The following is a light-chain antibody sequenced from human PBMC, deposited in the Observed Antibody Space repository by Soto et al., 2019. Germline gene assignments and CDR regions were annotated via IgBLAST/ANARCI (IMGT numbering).Light chain of an antibody. CDR1: QIISSS. Sequence: IVLTQSPATLSLSPGAIATISCRASQIISSSLAWHQQKPGQAHMLLIFDVSNRATDSPARFSGSGSGTDFNLTISSIEPEDYAVYYCQYRSSRPPAATFGGGTKVEI. CDR2: DVS. V-gene: IGKV3-11*01. CDR3: QYRSSRPPAAT. J-gene: IGKJ4*01.